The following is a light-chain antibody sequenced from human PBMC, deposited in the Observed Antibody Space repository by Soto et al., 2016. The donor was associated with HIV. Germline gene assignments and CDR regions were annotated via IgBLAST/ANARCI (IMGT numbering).Light chain of an antibody. CDR2: AAS. V-gene: IGKV1-8*01. CDR3: QPYYNFPLT. Sequence: AIRVTQSPSSVSASPGDRVTITCRASQGISTYLAWYQQKPGEAPKLLIYAASTLQSGVPSRFSGSGSGTDFTLTIRNLQADDFATYYCQPYYNFPLTFGGGTTV. CDR1: QGISTY. J-gene: IGKJ4*01.